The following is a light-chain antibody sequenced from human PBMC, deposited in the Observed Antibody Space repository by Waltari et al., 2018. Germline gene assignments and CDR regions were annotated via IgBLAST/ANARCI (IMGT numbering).Light chain of an antibody. J-gene: IGKJ2*01. CDR2: GAS. Sequence: IVLTQSPGTLSLAQGERAALSCRASQSLTKKYLAWYQQKPGQAPRLLIYGASSRAAGIPDRFSGSGSGTDFTLTISRLEPEDFGVYYCQQYGSSIMYTFGQGTKLEIK. V-gene: IGKV3-20*01. CDR3: QQYGSSIMYT. CDR1: QSLTKKY.